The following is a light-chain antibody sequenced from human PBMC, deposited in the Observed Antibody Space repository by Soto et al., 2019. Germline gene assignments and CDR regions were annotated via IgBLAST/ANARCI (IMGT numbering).Light chain of an antibody. Sequence: DIKMTQSASALSASVGDTVTITCRASESIDNWLAWYQQKPGKAPKLLIYKASTLKSGVPSRFSGSGSGTEFTLTISSLQPDDFATYYCQHYNSYSEAFGQGTKVDIK. CDR3: QHYNSYSEA. V-gene: IGKV1-5*03. J-gene: IGKJ1*01. CDR1: ESIDNW. CDR2: KAS.